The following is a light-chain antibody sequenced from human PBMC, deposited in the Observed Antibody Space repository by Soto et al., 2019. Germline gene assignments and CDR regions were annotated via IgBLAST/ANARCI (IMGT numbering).Light chain of an antibody. CDR1: QRVSGR. Sequence: DIQMTQSPSTLSASVGDRVTITCRASQRVSGRLAWYQQKPGKAPKLLIYDFSNLEGGVPSRFSGSGSGTEFTPTLSSLQPDDFATYYCQQYTTYTRAFGQGTKVEIK. CDR2: DFS. CDR3: QQYTTYTRA. V-gene: IGKV1-5*01. J-gene: IGKJ1*01.